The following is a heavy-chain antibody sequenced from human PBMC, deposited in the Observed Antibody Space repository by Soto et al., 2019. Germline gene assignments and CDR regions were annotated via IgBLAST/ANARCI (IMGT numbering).Heavy chain of an antibody. J-gene: IGHJ6*02. D-gene: IGHD6-19*01. CDR3: ARRVQWLVGDDCYYGMDV. CDR1: GFSINNGRLG. Sequence: GPTQENPTETLTLTCSVSGFSINNGRLGVSSLRQPPGKALARLAPIYANDEESYSTVLKSRLTMSKDASKSQVVLTMTNMDPGDTATYFWARRVQWLVGDDCYYGMDVWGQGKMVTVSS. V-gene: IGHV2-26*01. CDR2: IYANDEE.